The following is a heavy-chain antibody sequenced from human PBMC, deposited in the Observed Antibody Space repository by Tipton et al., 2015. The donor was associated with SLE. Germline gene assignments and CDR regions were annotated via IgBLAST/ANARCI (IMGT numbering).Heavy chain of an antibody. D-gene: IGHD6-6*01. J-gene: IGHJ4*02. CDR2: SYYSGST. V-gene: IGHV4-31*03. CDR3: ARDSSSWGFDY. Sequence: TLSLTCTVSGGSISSGSYYWSWIRQHPGKGLEWIGFSYYSGSTYYNPSLKSRVTISVDTSKNQFSRKLSSVTAADTAVYYCARDSSSWGFDYWGQGTLVTVSS. CDR1: GGSISSGSYY.